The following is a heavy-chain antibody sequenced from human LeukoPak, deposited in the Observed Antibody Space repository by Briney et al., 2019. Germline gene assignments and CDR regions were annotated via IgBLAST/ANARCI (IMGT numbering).Heavy chain of an antibody. J-gene: IGHJ5*02. CDR3: ARNPRIAVAGTGWFDP. CDR2: ISAYNGNT. CDR1: GYTFTSYG. Sequence: ASVKVSCKASGYTFTSYGISWVRQAPGQGLEWMGWISAYNGNTNYAQKLQGRVTMTTDTSTSTAYMELRSLRSDDTAVYFCARNPRIAVAGTGWFDPWGQGTLVTVSS. V-gene: IGHV1-18*01. D-gene: IGHD6-19*01.